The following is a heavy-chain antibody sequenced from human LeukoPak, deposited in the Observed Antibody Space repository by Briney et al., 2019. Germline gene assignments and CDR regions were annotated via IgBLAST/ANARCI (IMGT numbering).Heavy chain of an antibody. V-gene: IGHV1-69*05. Sequence: GSSVKVSCKASGGTFSSYAISWVRQAPGQGLEWMGGIIPISGTANYAQKFQGRVTITTDESTSTAYMELSSLRSEDTAVYYCARGGLDPKGWYFDLWGRGTLVTVSS. CDR1: GGTFSSYA. D-gene: IGHD3/OR15-3a*01. CDR2: IIPISGTA. CDR3: ARGGLDPKGWYFDL. J-gene: IGHJ2*01.